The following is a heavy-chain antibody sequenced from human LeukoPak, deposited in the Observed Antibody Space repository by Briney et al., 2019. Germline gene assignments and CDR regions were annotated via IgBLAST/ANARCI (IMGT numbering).Heavy chain of an antibody. CDR2: IYHSGST. V-gene: IGHV4-38-2*01. D-gene: IGHD6-19*01. CDR1: TNSISSGYY. J-gene: IGHJ4*02. Sequence: SETLSLTCAVSTNSISSGYYCGWIRQAPGKGLEGIGSIYHSGSTYYNPSLKSRVTISVDTSKNQFSLKLTSVTAADTAVYYCARHYGQWLATYYFDYWGQGTLVAVSS. CDR3: ARHYGQWLATYYFDY.